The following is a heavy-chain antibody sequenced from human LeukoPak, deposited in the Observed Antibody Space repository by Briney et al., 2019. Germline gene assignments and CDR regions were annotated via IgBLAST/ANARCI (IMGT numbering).Heavy chain of an antibody. D-gene: IGHD7-27*01. Sequence: PGGSLRLSCAASGFTFSSYAMHWVRQAPGKGLEWVSGISWNSGSIGYADSVKGRFTISRDNAKNSLYLQMNSLRAEDTALYYCASLPGRWGQGTLVTVSS. CDR2: ISWNSGSI. CDR1: GFTFSSYA. V-gene: IGHV3-9*01. CDR3: ASLPGR. J-gene: IGHJ1*01.